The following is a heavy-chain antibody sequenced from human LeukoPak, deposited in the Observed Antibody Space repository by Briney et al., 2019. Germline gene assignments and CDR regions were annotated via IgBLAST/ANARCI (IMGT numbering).Heavy chain of an antibody. CDR1: GFTFSNSW. J-gene: IGHJ4*02. CDR3: ASGGHLDY. D-gene: IGHD3-16*01. Sequence: GDSLRLSCVASGFTFSNSWMTWVRQVPGKGPEWLANTNEDGTENYYAGSVRGRFTISRDNAENSLYLRMNSLRAEDTAVYYCASGGHLDYWGQGALATVAS. V-gene: IGHV3-7*03. CDR2: TNEDGTEN.